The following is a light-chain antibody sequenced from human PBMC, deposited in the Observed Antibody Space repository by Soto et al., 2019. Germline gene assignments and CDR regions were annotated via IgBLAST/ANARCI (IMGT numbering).Light chain of an antibody. J-gene: IGKJ2*01. V-gene: IGKV3-15*01. CDR1: QSVSRN. CDR2: DAS. CDR3: QQYGDWPPDT. Sequence: EIVMTQSPATLSVSPGERATLCCRASQSVSRNLAWYQQKPGQPPRLLIYDASTRATGVPARFGGSGSGTEFTLTISGLQSEDFAVYYCQQYGDWPPDTFGQGTKVEI.